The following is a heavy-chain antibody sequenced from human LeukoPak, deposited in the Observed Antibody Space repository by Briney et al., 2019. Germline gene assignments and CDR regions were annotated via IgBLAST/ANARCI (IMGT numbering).Heavy chain of an antibody. CDR1: GYTFTSYD. J-gene: IGHJ4*02. CDR2: MNPNSGNT. Sequence: VASVKVSCKASGYTFTSYDINWVRQATGQGLEWMGWMNPNSGNTGYAQKFQGRVTITADKSTSTAYMELSSPRSEDTAVYYCARSEGGGYDLDFDYWGQGTLVTVSS. CDR3: ARSEGGGYDLDFDY. D-gene: IGHD1-26*01. V-gene: IGHV1-8*03.